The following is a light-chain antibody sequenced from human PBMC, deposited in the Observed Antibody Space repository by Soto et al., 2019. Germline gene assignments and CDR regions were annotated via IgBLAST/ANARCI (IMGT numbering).Light chain of an antibody. J-gene: IGKJ5*01. CDR1: QSVTSY. CDR3: QQYNNWPPPIT. V-gene: IGKV3D-15*01. CDR2: GAS. Sequence: EIVLTQSPGTLSLSPGERATLSCRASQSVTSYLALYQQKPGQAPRLLIYGASSRATGIPDRFSGSGSGTEFTLIISSLQSEDSAVYYCQQYNNWPPPITFGQGTRLEIK.